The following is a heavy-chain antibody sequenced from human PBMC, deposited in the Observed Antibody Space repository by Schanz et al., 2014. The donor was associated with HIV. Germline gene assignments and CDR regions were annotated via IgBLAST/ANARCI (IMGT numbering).Heavy chain of an antibody. CDR2: ISGSSIT. Sequence: VQMVESGGALVQPGRSLRLSCAASGFTFSSYAMSWVRQAPGKGLEWVSAISGSSITYSADSVKGRFTISRDNSKNTLYLQMNSLRAEDTAVYYCALSRPSGYGGSWYFDLWGRGTLVAVSS. V-gene: IGHV3-23*04. D-gene: IGHD2-15*01. J-gene: IGHJ2*01. CDR3: ALSRPSGYGGSWYFDL. CDR1: GFTFSSYA.